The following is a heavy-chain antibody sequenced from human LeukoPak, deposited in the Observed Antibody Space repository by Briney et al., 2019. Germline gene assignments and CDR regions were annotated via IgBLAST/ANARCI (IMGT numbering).Heavy chain of an antibody. CDR1: RFTFSDYA. CDR3: AKSSSVHYDFWSGRYYPNS. Sequence: GGSLRLSCAASRFTFSDYAMHWVRQAPGKGLEWVAVLSFDGNNKYYADSVKGRFTISRDNSKSTLYLQMDSLRPEDTAVYYCAKSSSVHYDFWSGRYYPNSWGQGTPVTVSS. D-gene: IGHD3-3*01. CDR2: LSFDGNNK. J-gene: IGHJ4*02. V-gene: IGHV3-30-3*02.